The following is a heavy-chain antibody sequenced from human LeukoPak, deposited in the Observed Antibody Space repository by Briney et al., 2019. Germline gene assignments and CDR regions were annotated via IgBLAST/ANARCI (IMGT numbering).Heavy chain of an antibody. D-gene: IGHD4-17*01. Sequence: GGSLRLSCAASGFVFSSYAMNRVRQAPGKGLEWVSSISGSGGVTQYGDSVKGRFTISRDNSNNTMYLQMNSLRVEDTAIYYCARDRHGDYSLDYWGQGILVTVSS. J-gene: IGHJ4*02. CDR3: ARDRHGDYSLDY. V-gene: IGHV3-23*01. CDR1: GFVFSSYA. CDR2: ISGSGGVT.